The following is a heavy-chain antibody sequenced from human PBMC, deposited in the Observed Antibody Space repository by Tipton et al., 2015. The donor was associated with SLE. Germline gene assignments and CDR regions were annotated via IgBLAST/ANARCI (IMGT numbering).Heavy chain of an antibody. D-gene: IGHD6-19*01. Sequence: TLSLTCTVSGDSISSYYWSWIRQPPGKGLEWIGYIYYSGSTNYNPSLKSRVTISVDTSKNQFSLKLTSVTAADTAVYYCARAGQWLYSDAFDIWGQGTMVTVSS. J-gene: IGHJ3*02. CDR2: IYYSGST. CDR3: ARAGQWLYSDAFDI. V-gene: IGHV4-59*01. CDR1: GDSISSYY.